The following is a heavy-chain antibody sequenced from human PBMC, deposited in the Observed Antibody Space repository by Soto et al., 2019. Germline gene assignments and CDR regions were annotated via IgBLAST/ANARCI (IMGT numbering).Heavy chain of an antibody. CDR2: IDHRESS. J-gene: IGHJ5*02. Sequence: PSETLSLTCAVSGVSISSGGYSWSWIRQPTGKGGDWIGYIDHRESSYNSRTLKRRVTIAVAMSKNQLPLKLSSGTAADPAVYYCDRSELTVRVGYNWFDPWGQGTLVPLSS. V-gene: IGHV4-30-2*01. CDR3: DRSELTVRVGYNWFDP. CDR1: GVSISSGGYS. D-gene: IGHD4-17*01.